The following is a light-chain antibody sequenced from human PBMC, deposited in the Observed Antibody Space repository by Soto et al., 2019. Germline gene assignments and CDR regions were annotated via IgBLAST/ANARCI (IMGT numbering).Light chain of an antibody. CDR2: GAS. CDR1: QSVSSSY. J-gene: IGKJ1*01. Sequence: EIVLTQSPGTLSLSPGEGATLSCRASQSVSSSYLAWYQQKPGQAPRLLIYGASSRATGIPDTFSGSGSGTDVTLTISRLEPEDFAVYYCQHYGSSLWTFGQGTKVEIK. V-gene: IGKV3-20*01. CDR3: QHYGSSLWT.